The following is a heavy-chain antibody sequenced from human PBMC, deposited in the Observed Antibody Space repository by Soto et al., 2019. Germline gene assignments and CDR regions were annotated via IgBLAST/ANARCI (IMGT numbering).Heavy chain of an antibody. Sequence: PGGSLRLSCAASGFTFSSYSMNWVRQAPGKGLEWVSSISSSSSYIYYADSVKGRFTISRDNSKSTLYLQVDSLRPEDAAVYYCARDPKTSGGQHWAFNYFDSWGQGTMVT. D-gene: IGHD7-27*01. CDR3: ARDPKTSGGQHWAFNYFDS. CDR1: GFTFSSYS. CDR2: ISSSSSYI. J-gene: IGHJ4*02. V-gene: IGHV3-21*01.